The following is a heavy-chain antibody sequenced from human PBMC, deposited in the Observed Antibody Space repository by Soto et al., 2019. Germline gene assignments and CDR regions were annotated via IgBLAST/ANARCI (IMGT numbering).Heavy chain of an antibody. Sequence: GSLRLSCAASGFTFSSYAMSWVRQAPGKGLEWVSAISGSGGSTYYADSVKGRFTISRDNSKNTLYLQMNSLRAEDTAVYYCAKSRRWVSSVDYYMDVWGKGTTVTVSS. CDR1: GFTFSSYA. CDR2: ISGSGGST. CDR3: AKSRRWVSSVDYYMDV. V-gene: IGHV3-23*01. J-gene: IGHJ6*03. D-gene: IGHD5-12*01.